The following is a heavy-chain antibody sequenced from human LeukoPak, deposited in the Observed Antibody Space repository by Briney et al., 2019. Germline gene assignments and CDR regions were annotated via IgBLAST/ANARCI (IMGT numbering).Heavy chain of an antibody. CDR1: GFTFSSYS. CDR2: ISSSSSYI. Sequence: PGGSLRLSCAASGFTFSSYSMNWVRQAPGKGLEWVSSISSSSSYIYYADSVKCRFTISRDNAKNSLYLQMNSLRAEDTAVYYCARARRITMVSGFDPWGQGTLVTVSS. V-gene: IGHV3-21*01. CDR3: ARARRITMVSGFDP. D-gene: IGHD3-10*01. J-gene: IGHJ5*02.